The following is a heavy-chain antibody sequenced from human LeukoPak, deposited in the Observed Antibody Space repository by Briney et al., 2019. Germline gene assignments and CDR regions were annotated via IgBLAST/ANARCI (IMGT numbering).Heavy chain of an antibody. V-gene: IGHV3-9*01. CDR3: AKEEAVAGLDY. CDR1: GFTFSSYA. Sequence: GGSLRLSCAASGFTFSSYAMTWVRQAPGKGLEWVSGISWNSGSIGYADSVKGRFTISRDNAKNSLYLQMNSLRAEDTALYYCAKEEAVAGLDYWGQGTLVTVSS. D-gene: IGHD6-19*01. J-gene: IGHJ4*02. CDR2: ISWNSGSI.